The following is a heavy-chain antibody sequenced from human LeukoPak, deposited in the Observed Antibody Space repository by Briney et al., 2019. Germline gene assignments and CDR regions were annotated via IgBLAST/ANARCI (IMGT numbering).Heavy chain of an antibody. Sequence: GGSLRLSCAASGFTFSSYAMHWVRQAPGKGLEWVAVISYDGSNKYYADSVKGRFTISRDNSKNTLYLQMNSLRAEDTAVYYCAREGDILTGYYHFDYWGQGTLSPSPQ. J-gene: IGHJ4*02. D-gene: IGHD3-9*01. CDR2: ISYDGSNK. CDR1: GFTFSSYA. CDR3: AREGDILTGYYHFDY. V-gene: IGHV3-30*04.